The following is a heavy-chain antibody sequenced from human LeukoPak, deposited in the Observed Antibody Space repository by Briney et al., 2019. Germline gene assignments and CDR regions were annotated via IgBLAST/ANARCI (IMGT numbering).Heavy chain of an antibody. CDR3: ASDGFDI. CDR1: GFTFSSYA. V-gene: IGHV3-23*01. Sequence: GGSLRLSCAASGFTFSSYAMSWVRQATGKGLEWVSAIGDSGGATNYADSVKGRFTISRDNSKNTLYLQMNSLRAEDTAVYYCASDGFDIWGQGTMVTVSS. J-gene: IGHJ3*02. CDR2: IGDSGGAT.